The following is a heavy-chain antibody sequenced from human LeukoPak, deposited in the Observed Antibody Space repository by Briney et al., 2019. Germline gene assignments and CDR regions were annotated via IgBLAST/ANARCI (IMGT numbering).Heavy chain of an antibody. Sequence: GASVKVSCKASGYTFTGYFMHWVRQAPGQGREWMGWINPNSGDANYPQKFQGRVTMTRDTSISTAYMELSRLRSDDTAVYYCARGKVATRYYYYYMDVWGKGTTVTVSS. CDR3: ARGKVATRYYYYYMDV. J-gene: IGHJ6*03. CDR1: GYTFTGYF. V-gene: IGHV1-2*02. CDR2: INPNSGDA. D-gene: IGHD5-12*01.